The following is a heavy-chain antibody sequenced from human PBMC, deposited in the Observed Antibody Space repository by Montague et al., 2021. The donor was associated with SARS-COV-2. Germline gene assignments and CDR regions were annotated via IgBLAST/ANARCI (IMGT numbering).Heavy chain of an antibody. D-gene: IGHD4-17*01. CDR3: ARGGTVTTFYYYYGMDV. J-gene: IGHJ6*02. V-gene: IGHV4-34*01. Sequence: SETLSLTCAVYGGSFSGYYWSWIRQPPGKGLERIGEINHSGSTNYNPSLKSRVTISVDTSKNQFSLKLSSVTAADTAVYYCARGGTVTTFYYYYGMDVWGQGTTVTVSS. CDR1: GGSFSGYY. CDR2: INHSGST.